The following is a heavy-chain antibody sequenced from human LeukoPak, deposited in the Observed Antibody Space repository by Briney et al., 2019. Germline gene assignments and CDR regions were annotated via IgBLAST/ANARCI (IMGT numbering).Heavy chain of an antibody. V-gene: IGHV1-18*01. CDR1: GYTFTSYG. CDR3: ARAAYYDFWSGYHSHPTPFGY. Sequence: ASVKVSCKASGYTFTSYGISRVRQAPGQGLELMGWISAYNGNTNYAQKLQGRVTMTTDTSTSTAYMELRSLRSDDTAVYYCARAAYYDFWSGYHSHPTPFGYWGQGTLVTVSS. D-gene: IGHD3-3*01. J-gene: IGHJ4*02. CDR2: ISAYNGNT.